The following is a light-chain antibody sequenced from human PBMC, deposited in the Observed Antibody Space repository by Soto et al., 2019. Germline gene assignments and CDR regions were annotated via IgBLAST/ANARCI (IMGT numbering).Light chain of an antibody. J-gene: IGKJ3*01. CDR2: DAS. CDR1: QSVSTF. V-gene: IGKV3-11*01. Sequence: EIVLTQSPATLSLSPGERATLSCRASQSVSTFLAWYQQKPGQAPRLLIYDASNRATGIPARFSGSGSGADFTLTISSLEREEFAVYYCQHRSSWPPLFTFGPGTTVDLK. CDR3: QHRSSWPPLFT.